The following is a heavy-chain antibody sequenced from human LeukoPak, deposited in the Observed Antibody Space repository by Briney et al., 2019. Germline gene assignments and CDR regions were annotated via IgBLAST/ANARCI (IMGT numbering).Heavy chain of an antibody. Sequence: PGGSLRLFLAASGFNLRRYCMHWGRPASGKGLEWMAFIRNNGSNKYYADSVKGRFTTSRDNSKNTLYLQMNSLRAEDTAVYYCANLQLWLQLDYWGQGTLVTVSS. D-gene: IGHD5-18*01. J-gene: IGHJ4*02. CDR1: GFNLRRYC. CDR3: ANLQLWLQLDY. CDR2: IRNNGSNK. V-gene: IGHV3-30*02.